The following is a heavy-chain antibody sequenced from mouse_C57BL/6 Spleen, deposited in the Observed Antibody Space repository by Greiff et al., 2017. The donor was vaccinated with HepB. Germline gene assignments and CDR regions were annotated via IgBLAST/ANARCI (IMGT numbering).Heavy chain of an antibody. V-gene: IGHV3-6*01. J-gene: IGHJ1*03. D-gene: IGHD1-1*01. Sequence: ESGPGLVKPSQSLSLTCSVPGYSITSGYYWNWIRQFPGNKLEWMGYISYDGSNNYNPSLKNRISITRDTSKNQFFLKLNSVTTEDTATYYCARSGGSSYDWYFDVWGTGTTVTVSS. CDR1: GYSITSGYY. CDR2: ISYDGSN. CDR3: ARSGGSSYDWYFDV.